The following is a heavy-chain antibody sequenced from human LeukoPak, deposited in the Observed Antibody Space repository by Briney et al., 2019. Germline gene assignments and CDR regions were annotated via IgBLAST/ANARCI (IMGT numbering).Heavy chain of an antibody. CDR3: AREAYCGGPSCFPVNYMDV. J-gene: IGHJ6*03. CDR1: GSGFTFSEYW. V-gene: IGHV3-7*01. CDR2: IKGDGSET. D-gene: IGHD2-21*01. Sequence: GGSLRLSCVASGSGFTFSEYWMGWVRQAPGERLEWVANIKGDGSETYYVDSVKGRFSVSRDNSNNSVYLHMNSLRGDDTALYRCAREAYCGGPSCFPVNYMDVWGKGTTVTVSS.